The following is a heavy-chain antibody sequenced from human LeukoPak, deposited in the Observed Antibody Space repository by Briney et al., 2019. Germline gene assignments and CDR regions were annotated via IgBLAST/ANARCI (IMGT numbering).Heavy chain of an antibody. CDR3: ARGGSRITMVRGVDNWFDP. J-gene: IGHJ5*02. D-gene: IGHD3-10*01. V-gene: IGHV4-59*01. Sequence: SETLSLTCTVSGGSISSYYWSWIRQPPGKGLEWIGYIYYSGSTNYNPTLKSRVTISVDTSKNQFPLKLSSVTAADTAVYYCARGGSRITMVRGVDNWFDPWGQGTLVTVSS. CDR1: GGSISSYY. CDR2: IYYSGST.